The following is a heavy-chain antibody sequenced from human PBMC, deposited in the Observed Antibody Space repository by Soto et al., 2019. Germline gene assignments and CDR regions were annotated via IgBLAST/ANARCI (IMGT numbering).Heavy chain of an antibody. D-gene: IGHD1-26*01. CDR2: IYYSWST. CDR3: ATQEVGGSYVYTFHP. V-gene: IGHV4-39*02. J-gene: IGHJ5*02. CDR1: GGSISSSSYY. Sequence: QLQLQESGPGLVKPSETLSLTCTVSGGSISSSSYYWGWIRQPPGKGLEWIGSIYYSWSTYYNPSHKSRVTISVDTSKNHFYLKLSPVTAADTAVYYCATQEVGGSYVYTFHPWGQGTLVTVSS.